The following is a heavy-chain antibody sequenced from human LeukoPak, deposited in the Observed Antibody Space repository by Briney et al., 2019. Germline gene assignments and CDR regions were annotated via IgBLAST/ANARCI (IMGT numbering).Heavy chain of an antibody. J-gene: IGHJ4*02. Sequence: GGSLRLSCAASGFTFSSYAMSWVRQAPGKGLEWVSAISGSGGGTYYADSVKGRFTISRDNSKNTLYLQMNSLRAEDTAVYYCAKQQDYYGSGSPIDYWGQGTLVTVSS. V-gene: IGHV3-23*01. CDR2: ISGSGGGT. CDR3: AKQQDYYGSGSPIDY. D-gene: IGHD3-10*01. CDR1: GFTFSSYA.